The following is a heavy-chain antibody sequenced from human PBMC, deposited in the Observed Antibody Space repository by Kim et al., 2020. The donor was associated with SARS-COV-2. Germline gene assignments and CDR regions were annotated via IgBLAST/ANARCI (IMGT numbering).Heavy chain of an antibody. CDR3: ARHPING. Sequence: GDYDTRYSPSFQGQVTISADKSISTAYLQWSSLKASDTAMYYCARHPINGWGQGTLVTVSS. CDR2: GDYDT. D-gene: IGHD2-8*01. V-gene: IGHV5-51*01. J-gene: IGHJ4*02.